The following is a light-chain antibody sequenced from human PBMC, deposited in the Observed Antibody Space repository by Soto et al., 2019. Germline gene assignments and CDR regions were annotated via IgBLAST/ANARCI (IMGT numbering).Light chain of an antibody. J-gene: IGLJ2*01. CDR1: SSDVGGYNY. CDR3: SSYTSNNTPV. V-gene: IGLV2-14*01. CDR2: EVS. Sequence: QSALTQPASVSGSPGQSITISCTGTSSDVGGYNYDSWYQQHPGKAPKLMISEVSNRPSGVSDRFSGSKSGNTASLTISGLQAEDEADYYCSSYTSNNTPVFGGGTKLTVL.